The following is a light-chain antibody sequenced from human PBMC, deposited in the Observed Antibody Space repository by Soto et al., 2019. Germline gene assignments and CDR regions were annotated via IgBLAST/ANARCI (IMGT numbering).Light chain of an antibody. V-gene: IGKV3-11*01. J-gene: IGKJ5*01. CDR2: GAS. CDR3: QQRSNWPPIT. Sequence: EIVLTQSPATLSLSPGERATLSCRASQSVSSSYLAWYQQKGGQAPRLLIFGASNRATGIPARFSGSGSGTDFTLTISSLEPEDFAVYYCQQRSNWPPITFGQGTRLEIK. CDR1: QSVSSSY.